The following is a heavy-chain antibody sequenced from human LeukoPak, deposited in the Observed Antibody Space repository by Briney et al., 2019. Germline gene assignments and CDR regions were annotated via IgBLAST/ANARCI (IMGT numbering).Heavy chain of an antibody. Sequence: PGGSLRLSCSTSGFIFNTYAMAWVRQSPGKGLEWVSGISGSDGSTYYADSVKGRFTISRDNSKNTLYLQMNSLRAEDTAVYYCARGDVADYWGQGTLVTVSS. D-gene: IGHD5-24*01. V-gene: IGHV3-23*01. CDR1: GFIFNTYA. CDR2: ISGSDGST. J-gene: IGHJ4*02. CDR3: ARGDVADY.